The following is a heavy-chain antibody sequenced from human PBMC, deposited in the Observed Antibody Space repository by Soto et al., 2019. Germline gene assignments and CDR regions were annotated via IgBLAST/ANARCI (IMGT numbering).Heavy chain of an antibody. Sequence: SETLSLTCAVSGYSITTGYYWGWFRRPPGKGLEWIGSVYHSGRTSYNPSLESRVTISVDTSKNQFSLRLSSVTAADTAVYYCARGVNYYDSSGFYPRDYWGQGILVTVSS. CDR2: VYHSGRT. CDR1: GYSITTGYY. D-gene: IGHD3-22*01. CDR3: ARGVNYYDSSGFYPRDY. J-gene: IGHJ4*02. V-gene: IGHV4-38-2*01.